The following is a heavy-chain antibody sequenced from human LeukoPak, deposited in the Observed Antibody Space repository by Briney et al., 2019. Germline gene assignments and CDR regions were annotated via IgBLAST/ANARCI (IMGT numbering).Heavy chain of an antibody. Sequence: GGSLRLSCAASGFTVSSNYMSWVRQAPGKGLEWVSIIYSGGTTYYADSVKGRFTISRDNAKNSLYLQMNSLRAEDTAVYYCAREGDWNLDYWGQGTLVTVSS. CDR1: GFTVSSNY. D-gene: IGHD1-1*01. J-gene: IGHJ4*02. V-gene: IGHV3-66*01. CDR2: IYSGGTT. CDR3: AREGDWNLDY.